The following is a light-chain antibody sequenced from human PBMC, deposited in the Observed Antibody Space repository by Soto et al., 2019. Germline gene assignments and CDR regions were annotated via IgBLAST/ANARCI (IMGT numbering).Light chain of an antibody. CDR3: QQSDTFPST. CDR2: AAS. Sequence: DIQMTQSPSSVSASVGDRVTITGRASQGIRSWLAWYQQRPGKAPKLLISAASSLQSAVPSRFSGSGSGTDFTLNISSLQPDDFATYYCQQSDTFPSTFGGGTKVEIK. CDR1: QGIRSW. V-gene: IGKV1D-12*01. J-gene: IGKJ4*01.